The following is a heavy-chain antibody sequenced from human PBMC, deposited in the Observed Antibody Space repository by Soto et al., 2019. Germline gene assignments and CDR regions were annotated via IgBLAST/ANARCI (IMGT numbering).Heavy chain of an antibody. CDR2: IYHSGST. J-gene: IGHJ5*02. D-gene: IGHD2-2*01. CDR3: ARVPDR. CDR1: GGSISSGGYS. V-gene: IGHV4-30-2*01. Sequence: QLHLQDSGSGLVKPSQTLSLTCAVSGGSISSGGYSWSWIRQPPGKGLEWIGYIYHSGSTYYNPSLKSRVTISVDRSKNQFSLKLSSVTAADTAVYYCARVPDRWGQGTLVTVSS.